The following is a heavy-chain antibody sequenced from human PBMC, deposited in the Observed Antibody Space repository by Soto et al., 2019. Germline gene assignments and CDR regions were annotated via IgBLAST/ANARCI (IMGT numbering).Heavy chain of an antibody. CDR1: GDSVSSNSAA. CDR2: TYYRSKWYS. CDR3: PRGPGTLPP. Sequence: TLSLTCAISGDSVSSNSAAWNWIRLSPSRGLEWLGRTYYRSKWYSAYAVSVKSRISINPDTSKNQFSLQLNSVTPDDTAVYYCPRGPGTLPPWGQGTLVTVSS. J-gene: IGHJ5*02. D-gene: IGHD1-1*01. V-gene: IGHV6-1*01.